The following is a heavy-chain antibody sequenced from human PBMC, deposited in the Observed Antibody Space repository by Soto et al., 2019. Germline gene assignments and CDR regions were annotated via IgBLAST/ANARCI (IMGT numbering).Heavy chain of an antibody. Sequence: PSETLSLTCTVSGGSISSYYWSWIRQPPGKGLEWIGYIYYSGSTNYNPSLKSRVTISVDTSKNQFSLKLSSVTAADTAVYYCARAVEVVVAASKDYYYHYMDVWGKGTTVTVSS. CDR3: ARAVEVVVAASKDYYYHYMDV. CDR2: IYYSGST. D-gene: IGHD2-15*01. CDR1: GGSISSYY. J-gene: IGHJ6*03. V-gene: IGHV4-59*01.